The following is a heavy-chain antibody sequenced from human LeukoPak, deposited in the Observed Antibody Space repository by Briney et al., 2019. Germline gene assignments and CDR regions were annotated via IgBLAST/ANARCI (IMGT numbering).Heavy chain of an antibody. Sequence: SETLSLTCTVSGGSISSSSYYWGWIRQPPGKGLEWIGSIYYSGSTYYNPSLKSRVTISVDTSKNQFSLKLSSVTAADTAVYYCARYASGTSLGYWGQGTLVTVSS. J-gene: IGHJ4*02. CDR3: ARYASGTSLGY. CDR2: IYYSGST. V-gene: IGHV4-39*07. CDR1: GGSISSSSYY. D-gene: IGHD2-8*01.